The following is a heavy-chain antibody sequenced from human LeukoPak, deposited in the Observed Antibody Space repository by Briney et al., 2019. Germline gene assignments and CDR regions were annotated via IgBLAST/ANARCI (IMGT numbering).Heavy chain of an antibody. CDR2: VDFDGTGT. CDR3: ATGLGFHYDY. Sequence: PGGSLRLSCAASGLTFTKYWMHWVRQAPGKGLMWVSRVDFDGTGTTYADSVRGRFTISRDNAKNTVYLQMNSLRAEDTAVYFCATGLGFHYDYWGQGTLVTVSS. CDR1: GLTFTKYW. V-gene: IGHV3-74*03. D-gene: IGHD3-10*01. J-gene: IGHJ4*02.